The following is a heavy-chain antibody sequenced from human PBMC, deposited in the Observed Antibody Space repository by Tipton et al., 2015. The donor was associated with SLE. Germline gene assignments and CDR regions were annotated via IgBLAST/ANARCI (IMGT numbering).Heavy chain of an antibody. J-gene: IGHJ4*02. D-gene: IGHD2-15*01. CDR1: GGSITSYY. Sequence: TLSLTCTVSGGSITSYYWSWIRQPPGKGLEWIGEINHSGSTNYNPSLKSRVTISVDTSKNQFSLKLSSVTAADTAVYYCARGVSVADIDYFDYWGQGTLVTVSS. CDR3: ARGVSVADIDYFDY. CDR2: INHSGST. V-gene: IGHV4-34*01.